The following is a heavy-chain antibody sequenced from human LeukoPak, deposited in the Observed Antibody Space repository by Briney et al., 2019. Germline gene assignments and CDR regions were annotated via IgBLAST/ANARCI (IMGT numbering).Heavy chain of an antibody. V-gene: IGHV3-15*01. CDR3: ARDCCSGGGPLDI. CDR1: GFTFSNAW. J-gene: IGHJ4*02. CDR2: IKSKADGGTT. Sequence: GGSLRLSCAASGFTFSNAWMSWVRQAPGKGLEWVGRIKSKADGGTTDYAAPVKGRFTISRDDSKNTLYLQLNSLRAEDTAIYYCARDCCSGGGPLDIWGQGTLVTVSP. D-gene: IGHD2-15*01.